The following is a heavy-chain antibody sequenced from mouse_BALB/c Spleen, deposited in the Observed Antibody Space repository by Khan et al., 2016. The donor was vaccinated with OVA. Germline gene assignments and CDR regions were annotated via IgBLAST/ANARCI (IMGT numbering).Heavy chain of an antibody. D-gene: IGHD2-1*01. V-gene: IGHV2-9*02. CDR1: GFSLTSYG. J-gene: IGHJ1*01. CDR2: IWTGGST. Sequence: QLVESGPGLVAPSQSLSITCTVSGFSLTSYGVHWVRQPPGKGLEWLGVIWTGGSTNYNSALMSRLSISKDNSKRQVFLKMNSLQTDDTAMYYCARYYGNYGWYFDVWGAGTTVTVSS. CDR3: ARYYGNYGWYFDV.